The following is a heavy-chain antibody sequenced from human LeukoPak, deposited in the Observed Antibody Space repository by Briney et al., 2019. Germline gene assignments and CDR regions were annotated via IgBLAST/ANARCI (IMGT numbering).Heavy chain of an antibody. J-gene: IGHJ4*02. CDR3: ARDRVVIMPASLNY. V-gene: IGHV3-23*01. D-gene: IGHD2-21*01. Sequence: GGSLRLSCAASGFIFSSFTVNWVRQAPGTGMEWDSAISASGDDTYYADFVKGRFTISRDNSKNTLYLQMNSLRAEDTAVYYCARDRVVIMPASLNYWGQGTLVTVSS. CDR1: GFIFSSFT. CDR2: ISASGDDT.